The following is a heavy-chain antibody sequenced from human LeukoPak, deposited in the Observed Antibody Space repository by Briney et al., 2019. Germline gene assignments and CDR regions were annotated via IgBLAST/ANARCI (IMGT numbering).Heavy chain of an antibody. CDR3: ARLSGYSSGHYYSDY. D-gene: IGHD3-22*01. CDR1: GGSVSSGSYY. Sequence: SEALSPTCTVSGGSVSSGSYYWSWIRQPPGKGLEWIGYIYYSGSTNYNPSLKSRVTISVDTSKNQFSLKLSSVTAADTAVYYRARLSGYSSGHYYSDYWGQGTLVTVSS. J-gene: IGHJ4*02. V-gene: IGHV4-61*01. CDR2: IYYSGST.